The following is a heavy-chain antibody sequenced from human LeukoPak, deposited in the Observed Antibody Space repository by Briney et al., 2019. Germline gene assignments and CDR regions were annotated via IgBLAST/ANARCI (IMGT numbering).Heavy chain of an antibody. CDR3: ATRYDFWSDLTEDAFDI. CDR2: INPNSGGT. CDR1: GYTFTGYY. D-gene: IGHD3-3*01. Sequence: ASVKVPCKASGYTFTGYYMHWVRQAPGQGLEWMGWINPNSGGTNYAQKFQGRVTMTRDTSISTAYMELSRLRSDDTAVYYCATRYDFWSDLTEDAFDIWRQGTMVTVSS. V-gene: IGHV1-2*02. J-gene: IGHJ3*02.